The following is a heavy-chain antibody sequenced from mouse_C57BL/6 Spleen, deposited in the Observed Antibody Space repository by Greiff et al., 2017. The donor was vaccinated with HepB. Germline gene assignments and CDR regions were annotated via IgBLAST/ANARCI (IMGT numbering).Heavy chain of an antibody. CDR1: GFNIKNTY. D-gene: IGHD1-1*01. CDR2: IDPANGNT. CDR3: ASLTTVVATAYDY. J-gene: IGHJ4*01. Sequence: EVQGVESVAELVRPGASVKLSCTASGFNIKNTYMHWVKQRPEQGLEWIGRIDPANGNTKYAPKFQGKATITADTSSNTAYLQLSSLTSEDTAIYYCASLTTVVATAYDYWGQGTSVTVSS. V-gene: IGHV14-3*01.